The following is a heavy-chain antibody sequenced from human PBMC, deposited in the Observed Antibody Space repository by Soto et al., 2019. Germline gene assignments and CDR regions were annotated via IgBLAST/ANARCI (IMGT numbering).Heavy chain of an antibody. D-gene: IGHD1-20*01. CDR3: ASADGNNPLKSIYFHMDV. CDR2: MNPARGNT. Sequence: QVQLLQSGAEVKKPGASVKVSCKASGYTFSDYGVNWVRQATGQGLEWMGWMNPARGNTASAQKFEGRVSMSGDTSIGTAYLELNRLTHDDTAVYYCASADGNNPLKSIYFHMDVWGKGTTVTVSS. J-gene: IGHJ6*03. CDR1: GYTFSDYG. V-gene: IGHV1-8*01.